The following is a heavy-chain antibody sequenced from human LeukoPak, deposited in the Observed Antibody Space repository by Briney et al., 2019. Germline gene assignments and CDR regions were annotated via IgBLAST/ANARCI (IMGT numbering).Heavy chain of an antibody. CDR3: ARRGPQYYGSGRYSN. CDR2: INHSGST. V-gene: IGHV4-34*01. D-gene: IGHD3-10*01. J-gene: IGHJ4*02. CDR1: GGSFSGYY. Sequence: SETLSLTCAVYGGSFSGYYWSWIRQPPGKGLEWIGEINHSGSTNYNPSLKSRVTISVDTSKNQFSLKLSSVTAADTAVYYCARRGPQYYGSGRYSNWGQGTLVTVSS.